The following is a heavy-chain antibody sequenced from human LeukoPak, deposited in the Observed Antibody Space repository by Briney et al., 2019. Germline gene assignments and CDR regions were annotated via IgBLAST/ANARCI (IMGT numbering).Heavy chain of an antibody. V-gene: IGHV1-2*02. CDR2: INPNSGGT. CDR1: GYTFSGYY. Sequence: GASVKVSCKASGYTFSGYYMHWVRQAPGQGLEWMGWINPNSGGTNYAQKFQGRVTVTRDTSISTAYMELSRLSSDDTAVYYCARDSCSSTSCLSIDDYWGQGTLVTVSS. D-gene: IGHD2-2*01. J-gene: IGHJ4*02. CDR3: ARDSCSSTSCLSIDDY.